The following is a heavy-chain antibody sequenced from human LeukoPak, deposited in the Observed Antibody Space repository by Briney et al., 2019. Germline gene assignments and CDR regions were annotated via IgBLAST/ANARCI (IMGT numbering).Heavy chain of an antibody. CDR2: ISGSGDST. CDR3: AKEVEGGRRESYFDY. D-gene: IGHD1-26*01. Sequence: PGGSLRLSCAGSGFTFSSYWMGWVRQAPGKGLEWVSVISGSGDSTDYADSVKGRFTISRDNSKNTLYLQMNSLRAEDTAVYYCAKEVEGGRRESYFDYWGQGTLVTVSS. V-gene: IGHV3-23*01. CDR1: GFTFSSYW. J-gene: IGHJ4*02.